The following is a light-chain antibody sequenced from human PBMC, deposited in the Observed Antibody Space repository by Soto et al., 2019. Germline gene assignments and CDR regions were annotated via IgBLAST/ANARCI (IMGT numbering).Light chain of an antibody. CDR3: QQYGSSPQT. CDR1: QSVSSSY. V-gene: IGKV3-20*01. CDR2: GAS. J-gene: IGKJ1*01. Sequence: EILLTQSPGTLSLSPGERATLSCRASQSVSSSYLALYQQKPGQAPRLLIYGASSRATGIPDRFSGSGSGTDFTLTISRLEPEDFAVYYCQQYGSSPQTFGQGTKVDI.